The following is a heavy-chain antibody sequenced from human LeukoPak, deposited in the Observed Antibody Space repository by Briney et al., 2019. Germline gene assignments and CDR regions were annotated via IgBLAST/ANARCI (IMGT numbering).Heavy chain of an antibody. Sequence: GRSLRLSCAASGFTFSSYGMHWVRQAPGKGLEWVAVISYDGSNKYYADSVKGRFTISRDNSKNTLYLQMNSLRAEDTAVYYCAVFCSGGSCYSSSFDYWGQGTLDTVSS. CDR1: GFTFSSYG. CDR3: AVFCSGGSCYSSSFDY. CDR2: ISYDGSNK. D-gene: IGHD2-15*01. V-gene: IGHV3-30*03. J-gene: IGHJ4*02.